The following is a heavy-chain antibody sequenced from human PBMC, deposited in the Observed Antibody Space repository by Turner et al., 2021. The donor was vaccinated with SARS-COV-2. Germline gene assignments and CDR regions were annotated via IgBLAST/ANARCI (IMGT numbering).Heavy chain of an antibody. V-gene: IGHV1-24*01. D-gene: IGHD3-9*01. CDR3: ATDDILTGYYTSFDY. J-gene: IGHJ4*02. Sequence: QVQLVQSGAEVKKPGASVKVSCKVSGYTLTELSMHWVRQAPGKGLEWMGGFDPEYGETSSAQKFQGRVTMTGETSTDTAYMELSSLRSEDTAVYYCATDDILTGYYTSFDYWGQGTLVTVSS. CDR1: GYTLTELS. CDR2: FDPEYGET.